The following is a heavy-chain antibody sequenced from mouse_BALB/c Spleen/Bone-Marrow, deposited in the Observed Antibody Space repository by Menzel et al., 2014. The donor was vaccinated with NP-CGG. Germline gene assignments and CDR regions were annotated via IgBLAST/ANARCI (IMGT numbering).Heavy chain of an antibody. Sequence: QVQLQQSGAELVRPGTSVKVSCKASGYAFTNYLIEWVKHRPGQGLEWIGVINPGSGGTNYNEKFKGKATLTADKSSSTAYMQLSSLTSDDSAVYFCARQLGPPYAMDYWGQGTSVTVSS. V-gene: IGHV1-54*01. CDR2: INPGSGGT. J-gene: IGHJ4*01. CDR1: GYAFTNYL. D-gene: IGHD3-1*01. CDR3: ARQLGPPYAMDY.